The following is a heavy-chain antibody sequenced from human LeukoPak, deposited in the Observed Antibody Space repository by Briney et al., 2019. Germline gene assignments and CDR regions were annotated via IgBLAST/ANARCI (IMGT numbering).Heavy chain of an antibody. CDR3: ARAANNSDAFDV. V-gene: IGHV3-21*01. D-gene: IGHD1-20*01. CDR2: IHSSTIYK. J-gene: IGHJ3*01. CDR1: GFTFSSYN. Sequence: GGSLRLSCAASGFTFSSYNTQWVRQPPGKGLEWVSCIHSSTIYKYFADSLKGRFIISRDNTKNSLYLQMNGLRAEDTAVYYCARAANNSDAFDVWGQGTMVTVSS.